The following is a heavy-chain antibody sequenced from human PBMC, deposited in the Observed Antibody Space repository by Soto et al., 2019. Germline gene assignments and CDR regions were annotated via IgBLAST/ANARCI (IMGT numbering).Heavy chain of an antibody. CDR3: AQGSSGYYYYYGMDV. J-gene: IGHJ6*02. CDR1: GGSVSSGSYY. Sequence: SETLSLTCTVSGGSVSSGSYYWSWIRQPPGKGLEWIGYIYYSGSTNYNPSLKSRVTISVDTSKNQFSLKLSSVTAADTAVYYCAQGSSGYYYYYGMDVWSQGTTVTVSS. CDR2: IYYSGST. V-gene: IGHV4-61*01. D-gene: IGHD3-22*01.